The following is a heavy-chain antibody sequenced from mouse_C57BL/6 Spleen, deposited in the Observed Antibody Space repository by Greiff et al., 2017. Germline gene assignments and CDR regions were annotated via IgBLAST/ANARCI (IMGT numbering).Heavy chain of an antibody. CDR2: IDPANGNT. D-gene: IGHD2-4*01. CDR3: ARGGGDYDDEEYAMDY. Sequence: EVQLVESVAELVRPGASVKLSCTASGFNIKNTYMHWVKQRPEQGLEWIGRIDPANGNTKYAPKFQGKATITADPSSNTAYLQLSSLTSEDTAIYYCARGGGDYDDEEYAMDYWGQGTSVTVSS. V-gene: IGHV14-3*01. J-gene: IGHJ4*01. CDR1: GFNIKNTY.